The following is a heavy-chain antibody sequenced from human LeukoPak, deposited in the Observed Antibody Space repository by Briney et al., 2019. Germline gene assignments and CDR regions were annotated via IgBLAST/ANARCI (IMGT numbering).Heavy chain of an antibody. J-gene: IGHJ6*02. Sequence: GGSLRLSCAASGFTFDNYALHWVRQAPGKGLEYVSGISSTGGSTTFANTVKDRFTISRDNSKNTLYLQMGSLRAEDMAVYYCARGSGTHYYHYSMDVWGQGATVTVSS. CDR3: ARGSGTHYYHYSMDV. CDR2: ISSTGGST. V-gene: IGHV3-64*01. CDR1: GFTFDNYA. D-gene: IGHD3-10*01.